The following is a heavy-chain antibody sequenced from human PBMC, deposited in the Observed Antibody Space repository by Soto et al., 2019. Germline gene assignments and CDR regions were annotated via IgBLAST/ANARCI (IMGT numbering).Heavy chain of an antibody. CDR2: ISGSGGSA. CDR1: GVTFGDLA. CDR3: AKDFTHPFAY. Sequence: VGSLRHWCGASGVTFGDLAVRWVRQGPGKGLEWVSAISGSGGSAYYADSVKGRFTISRDNSKNTLHLQMNSLRAEDTAVYYCAKDFTHPFAYWRHRTLVPVSS. V-gene: IGHV3-23*01. J-gene: IGHJ4*01.